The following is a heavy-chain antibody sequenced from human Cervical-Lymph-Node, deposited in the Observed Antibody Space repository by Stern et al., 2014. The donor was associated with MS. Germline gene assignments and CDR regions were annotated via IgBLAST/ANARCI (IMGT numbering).Heavy chain of an antibody. CDR2: IIPIIGTA. Sequence: VQLEGSGAEVQKPGSSVKVSCRASGGTFSSSDISWVRQAPGQGLEWMGGIIPIIGTANYAQKYQGRVTIAADESTSTAYMELSSLRSEDTAIYYCALGGFGHYFEYWGQGTLVTVSS. CDR3: ALGGFGHYFEY. J-gene: IGHJ4*02. V-gene: IGHV1-69*01. CDR1: GGTFSSSD. D-gene: IGHD3-10*01.